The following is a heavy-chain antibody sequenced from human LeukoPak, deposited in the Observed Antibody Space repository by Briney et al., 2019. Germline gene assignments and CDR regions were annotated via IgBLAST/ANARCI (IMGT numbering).Heavy chain of an antibody. D-gene: IGHD4-17*01. CDR1: GFTFGDYP. CDR2: ISASGGST. V-gene: IGHV3-23*01. Sequence: GRSLRLSCAASGFTFGDYPVSWVRQAPGKGLEWVSGISASGGSTYYADSVKGRFTISRDNSKNTLYLQMNSLRAEDTAVYYCAKKPGTTVTPEGYFQHWGQGTLVTVSS. J-gene: IGHJ1*01. CDR3: AKKPGTTVTPEGYFQH.